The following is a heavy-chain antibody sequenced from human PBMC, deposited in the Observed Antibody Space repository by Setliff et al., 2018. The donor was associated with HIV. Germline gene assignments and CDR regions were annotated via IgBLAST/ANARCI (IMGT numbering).Heavy chain of an antibody. D-gene: IGHD1-26*01. CDR2: IAYTGSG. V-gene: IGHV4-38-2*02. J-gene: IGHJ4*02. Sequence: NPSETLSLTCDVSGFSISSRYYWGWIRQSPGKGLEWIGSIAYTGSGYYNSSLKSRVTISVDTSRNECSLKLTSVTAADTAVYYCAREVRWELPQGFDHWGQGSQVTVSS. CDR3: AREVRWELPQGFDH. CDR1: GFSISSRYY.